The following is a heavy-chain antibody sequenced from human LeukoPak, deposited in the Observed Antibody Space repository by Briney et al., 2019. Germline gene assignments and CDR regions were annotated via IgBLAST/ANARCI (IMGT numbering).Heavy chain of an antibody. J-gene: IGHJ6*03. V-gene: IGHV4-34*01. CDR2: INHSGST. CDR1: GGSFSGYY. Sequence: SETLSLTXAVYGGSFSGYYWSWIRQSPGKGLEWIGEINHSGSTNYNPSLKSRVTISVDTSKNQFSLKLSSVTAADTAVYYCASLAAAGTYYYYYYMDVWGKGTTVTVSS. CDR3: ASLAAAGTYYYYYYMDV. D-gene: IGHD6-13*01.